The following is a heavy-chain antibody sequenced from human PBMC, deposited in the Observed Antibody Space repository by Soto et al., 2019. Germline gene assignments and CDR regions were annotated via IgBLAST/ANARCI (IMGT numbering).Heavy chain of an antibody. CDR2: ISYDGNNQ. V-gene: IGHV3-30-3*01. Sequence: QVQLVESGGGVVQPGRSLRLSCAASGFTFNTYAMHWVRQAPGKGLVWVAVISYDGNNQYYAGSVKGRFTISRDNSKSTLYLQMDSLSAEDTATYYCSRDEHSYGYDQGDYWGQGTLVSVSS. J-gene: IGHJ4*02. CDR3: SRDEHSYGYDQGDY. CDR1: GFTFNTYA. D-gene: IGHD5-18*01.